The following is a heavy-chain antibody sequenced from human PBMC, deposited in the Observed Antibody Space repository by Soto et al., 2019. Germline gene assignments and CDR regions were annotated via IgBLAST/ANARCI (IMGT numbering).Heavy chain of an antibody. V-gene: IGHV1-24*01. D-gene: IGHD3-22*01. CDR1: GYTLTELS. CDR3: ARDLSISYYDSSGYYPLDY. J-gene: IGHJ4*02. Sequence: ASVKVSCKVSGYTLTELSMHWVRQAPGKGLEWMGGFDPEDGETIYAQKFQGRVTITEDTSTDTAYMELSSLRSEDTAVYYCARDLSISYYDSSGYYPLDYWGQGTLVTVSS. CDR2: FDPEDGET.